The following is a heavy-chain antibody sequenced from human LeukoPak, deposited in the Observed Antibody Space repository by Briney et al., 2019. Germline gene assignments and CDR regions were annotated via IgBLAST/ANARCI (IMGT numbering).Heavy chain of an antibody. J-gene: IGHJ6*03. CDR3: ARTTEGGYTYGYFYYYYMDV. Sequence: SETLSLTCAVYGGSFSGYFWIWVRQPPGKGLEWIGEISLDGSTTYNPSLKSRVTISVDTSKNQFSLKLTSVTAADTAVYYCARTTEGGYTYGYFYYYYMDVWGKGTTVTISS. CDR1: GGSFSGYF. D-gene: IGHD5-18*01. V-gene: IGHV4-34*01. CDR2: ISLDGST.